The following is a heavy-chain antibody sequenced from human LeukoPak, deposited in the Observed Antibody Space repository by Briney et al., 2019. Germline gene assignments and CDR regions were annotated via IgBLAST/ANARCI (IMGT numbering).Heavy chain of an antibody. D-gene: IGHD4-17*01. V-gene: IGHV3-7*01. CDR2: IKQDGSEK. Sequence: PGGSLRLSCAASGFTFSSYWMTWVCQAPGKGLEWVANIKQDGSEKYYMDSVKGRFTISRDNAKNSLYLQMNSLRAEDTAVYYCARVRGTTVTLSGYYFDYWGQGTLVTVSS. J-gene: IGHJ4*02. CDR3: ARVRGTTVTLSGYYFDY. CDR1: GFTFSSYW.